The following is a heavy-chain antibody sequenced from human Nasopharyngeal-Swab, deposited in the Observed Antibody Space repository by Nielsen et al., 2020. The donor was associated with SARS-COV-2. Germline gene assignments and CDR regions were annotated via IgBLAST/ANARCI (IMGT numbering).Heavy chain of an antibody. CDR2: ISHLGAT. D-gene: IGHD3-10*01. Sequence: SETLSLTCAVYGGSFSDNYWNWVRQSPGKWLEWIGEISHLGATNYKSSLKSRVVLSVDSSKSQFSLRLTSVTAADTGVYYCVRGYRTWSFPSSYYYYHMDVWGQGTTVTVSS. CDR1: GGSFSDNY. V-gene: IGHV4-34*01. J-gene: IGHJ6*03. CDR3: VRGYRTWSFPSSYYYYHMDV.